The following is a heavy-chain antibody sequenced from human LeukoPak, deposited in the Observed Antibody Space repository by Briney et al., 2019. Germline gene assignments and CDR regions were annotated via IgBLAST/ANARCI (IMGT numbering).Heavy chain of an antibody. J-gene: IGHJ4*02. CDR1: GGSFSGYY. CDR3: ARAGYSYGPAGAFDY. V-gene: IGHV4-34*01. Sequence: SETLSLTCAVYGGSFSGYYWSWIRQPPGKGLEWIGEINHSGSTNYNPSLKSRVTISVDTSKNQFSLKLSSVIAADTAVYYCARAGYSYGPAGAFDYWGQGTLVTVSS. D-gene: IGHD5-18*01. CDR2: INHSGST.